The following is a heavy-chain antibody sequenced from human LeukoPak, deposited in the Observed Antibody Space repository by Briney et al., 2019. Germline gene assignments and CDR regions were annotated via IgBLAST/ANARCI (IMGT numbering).Heavy chain of an antibody. CDR1: GGSISSGGYS. D-gene: IGHD6-19*01. V-gene: IGHV4-30-2*01. Sequence: PSQTLSLTCAVSGGSISSGGYSWSWIRQPPGKGLEWIGYIYHSGSTYYNPSLKSRVTISVDRSKNQFSLKLSSVTAADTAVYYCARDRLSHSSGLLDAFDIWGQGTMVTVSS. CDR2: IYHSGST. CDR3: ARDRLSHSSGLLDAFDI. J-gene: IGHJ3*02.